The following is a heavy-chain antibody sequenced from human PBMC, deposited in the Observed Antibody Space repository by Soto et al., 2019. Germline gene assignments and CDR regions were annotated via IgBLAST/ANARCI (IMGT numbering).Heavy chain of an antibody. CDR1: GFTFSGFD. V-gene: IGHV3-13*01. D-gene: IGHD6-13*01. CDR3: AKSQEIGTHFFDS. J-gene: IGHJ4*02. CDR2: IGTAGDT. Sequence: PGGPLRLSCEASGFTFSGFDMHWVRQPTGKGLEWVSSIGTAGDTYYAVSVKGRFTISRDNAKNSLSLQMNGLRAGDMAVYFCAKSQEIGTHFFDSWGQGTQVTVSS.